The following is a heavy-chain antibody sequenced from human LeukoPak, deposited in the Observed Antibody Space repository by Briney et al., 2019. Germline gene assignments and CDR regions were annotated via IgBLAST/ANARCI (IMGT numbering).Heavy chain of an antibody. V-gene: IGHV1-58*01. D-gene: IGHD2-2*01. CDR3: AAAHPDIVVGEGSVAFDI. CDR1: GFTFTSSA. Sequence: SVKVSCKASGFTFTSSAVQWVRQARGQRLEWIGWIVVGSGNTNYAQKFQERVTITRDMSTSTAYMELSSLRSEDTAVYYCAAAHPDIVVGEGSVAFDIWGQGTMVTVSS. J-gene: IGHJ3*02. CDR2: IVVGSGNT.